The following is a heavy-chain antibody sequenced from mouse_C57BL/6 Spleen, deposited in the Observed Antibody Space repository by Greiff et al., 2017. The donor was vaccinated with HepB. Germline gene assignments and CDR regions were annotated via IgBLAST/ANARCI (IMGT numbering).Heavy chain of an antibody. CDR1: GYTFTSYW. Sequence: QVQLQQPGAELVKPGASVKLSCKASGYTFTSYWMQWVKQRPGQGLEWIGEIDPSDSYTNYNQKFKGKATLTVDTSSSTAYMQLSSLTSEDSAVYYCARSLYIGAYWGQGTLVTVSA. CDR2: IDPSDSYT. D-gene: IGHD2-1*01. V-gene: IGHV1-50*01. CDR3: ARSLYIGAY. J-gene: IGHJ3*01.